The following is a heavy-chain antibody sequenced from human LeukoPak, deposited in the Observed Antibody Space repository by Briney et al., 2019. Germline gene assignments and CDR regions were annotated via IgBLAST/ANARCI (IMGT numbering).Heavy chain of an antibody. J-gene: IGHJ4*02. CDR1: GFTFSNAW. CDR3: TTGPLGAINY. V-gene: IGHV3-15*01. Sequence: GGSLRLSCAASGFTFSNAWMSWVRQAPGKGLEWVGRIKSKTDGCTTDYAAPVKGRFTISRDDSKNTLYLQMNSLKTEDTAVYYCTTGPLGAINYWGQGTLVTVSS. D-gene: IGHD1-26*01. CDR2: IKSKTDGCTT.